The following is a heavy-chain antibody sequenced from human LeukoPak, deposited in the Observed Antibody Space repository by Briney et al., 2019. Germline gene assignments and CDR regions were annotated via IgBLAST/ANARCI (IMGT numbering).Heavy chain of an antibody. CDR3: AKSLESTNYYYHMDV. D-gene: IGHD2-2*01. V-gene: IGHV3-9*01. CDR2: ISYNSGTI. J-gene: IGHJ6*03. CDR1: GFNFVDYA. Sequence: GGSLRLSCAASGFNFVDYAMHWVRQVPGKGLEWVSGISYNSGTIVYADSVKGRFTISRDNSKNTLYLQTNSLRAEDTAVYYCAKSLESTNYYYHMDVWGKGTTVTISS.